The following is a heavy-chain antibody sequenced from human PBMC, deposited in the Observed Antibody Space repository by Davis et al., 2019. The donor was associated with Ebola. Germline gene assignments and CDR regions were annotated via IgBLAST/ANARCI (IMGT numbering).Heavy chain of an antibody. CDR1: GFTFSSYA. CDR3: ARGAPGAMWEVVDGGYFDY. Sequence: PGGPLRLSCAASGFTFSSYAMSWVRQAPGKGLEWVSAISGSGGSTYYADSVKGRFTISRDNAKNSLYLQMNSLRAEDTAVYYCARGAPGAMWEVVDGGYFDYWGQGTLVTVSS. J-gene: IGHJ4*02. CDR2: ISGSGGST. V-gene: IGHV3-23*01. D-gene: IGHD3-22*01.